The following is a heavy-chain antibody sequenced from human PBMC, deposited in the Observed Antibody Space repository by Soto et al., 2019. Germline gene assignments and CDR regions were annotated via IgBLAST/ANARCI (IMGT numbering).Heavy chain of an antibody. CDR1: GGTFSSYT. V-gene: IGHV1-69*02. Sequence: QVQLVQSGAEVKKPGSSVKVSCKASGGTFSSYTISWVRQAPGQGLEWMGRIIPILGIANYAQKFQGRVTITADKSTSTAYMELSSLRSEDTAVYYCARCSGGSCYRSGYYYYMDVWDKGTTVTVSS. CDR2: IIPILGIA. D-gene: IGHD2-15*01. CDR3: ARCSGGSCYRSGYYYYMDV. J-gene: IGHJ6*03.